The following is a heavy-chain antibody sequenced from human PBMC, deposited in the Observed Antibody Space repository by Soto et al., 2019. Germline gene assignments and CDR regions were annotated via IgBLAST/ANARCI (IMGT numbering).Heavy chain of an antibody. D-gene: IGHD2-2*01. CDR1: GFPFVDFG. V-gene: IGHV3-33*08. J-gene: IGHJ6*02. CDR2: ICHGGSDK. Sequence: GGSLLLSCTSSGFPFVDFGMRWLLQAPGKGLEWVAVICHGGSDKFYADSVKARFSVSRDNSKEAVYLQMNSLRAEDTGVYYCARETERNYAGMDGWGPGPTVTVSS. CDR3: ARETERNYAGMDG.